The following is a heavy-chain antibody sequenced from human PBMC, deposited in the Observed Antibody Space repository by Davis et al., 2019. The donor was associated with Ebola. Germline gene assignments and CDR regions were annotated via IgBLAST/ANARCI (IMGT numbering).Heavy chain of an antibody. D-gene: IGHD6-19*01. CDR2: IYSGGST. CDR1: GFTVSINY. CDR3: ARIWLYGMDV. J-gene: IGHJ6*02. V-gene: IGHV3-53*04. Sequence: GESLKISCAASGFTVSINYMSWVRQAPGKGLEWVSVIYSGGSTYYADSVKGRFTISRHNSKNTLYLQMNSLRAEDTAVYYCARIWLYGMDVWGQGTTVTVSS.